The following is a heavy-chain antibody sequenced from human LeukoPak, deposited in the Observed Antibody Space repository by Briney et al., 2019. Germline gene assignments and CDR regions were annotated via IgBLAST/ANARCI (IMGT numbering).Heavy chain of an antibody. CDR1: GFTFSSYN. D-gene: IGHD3-22*01. Sequence: PGGSLRLSCAASGFTFSSYNMNWVRQAPGKGLEWLSSISTTSSFIFYADSVKGRFTVSRDNAQNSLYLQMNSLRAEDTAVYYCARYSVDSSGYPKLDYWGQGTLVIVFS. V-gene: IGHV3-21*01. J-gene: IGHJ4*02. CDR3: ARYSVDSSGYPKLDY. CDR2: ISTTSSFI.